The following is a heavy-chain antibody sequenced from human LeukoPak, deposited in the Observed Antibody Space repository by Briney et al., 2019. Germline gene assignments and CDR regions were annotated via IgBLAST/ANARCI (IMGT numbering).Heavy chain of an antibody. Sequence: ETLSLTCTVSGGSISSSSYYWGWIRQPPGKGLEWIGEINHSGSTNYNPSLKSRVTISVDTSKNQFSLKLSSVTAADTAVYYCARGGSGSYYNRIFDYWGQGTLVTVSS. CDR1: GGSISSSSYY. V-gene: IGHV4-39*07. D-gene: IGHD3-10*01. CDR2: INHSGST. CDR3: ARGGSGSYYNRIFDY. J-gene: IGHJ4*02.